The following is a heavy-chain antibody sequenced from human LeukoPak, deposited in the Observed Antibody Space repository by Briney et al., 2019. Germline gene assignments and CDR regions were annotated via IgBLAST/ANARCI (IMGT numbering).Heavy chain of an antibody. D-gene: IGHD3-22*01. J-gene: IGHJ4*02. CDR1: GYTFTGYY. CDR2: VNTNNGNT. CDR3: ARDTGGGYYYGTNGYAY. Sequence: AAVKVSCKASGYTFTGYYMHWVPPGPGEGVEWRGWVNTNNGNTGYAQKFQGRVTMTRTTSISTTSMELSSLRSEDTAVYYCARDTGGGYYYGTNGYAYWGQGTLVTVSS. V-gene: IGHV1-8*02.